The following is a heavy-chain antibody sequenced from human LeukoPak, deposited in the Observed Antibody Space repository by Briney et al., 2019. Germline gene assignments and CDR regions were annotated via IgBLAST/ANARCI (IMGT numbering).Heavy chain of an antibody. J-gene: IGHJ6*03. Sequence: SETLSLTCAVYGGSFSGYYWSWIRQPPGKGLEWIGEINHSGSTNYNPSLKSRVTISVDTSKNQFSLKLSSVTAADTAVYYCARLPRRAATPYYYYYMDVWGKETTVTVSS. V-gene: IGHV4-34*01. CDR3: ARLPRRAATPYYYYYMDV. D-gene: IGHD2-15*01. CDR2: INHSGST. CDR1: GGSFSGYY.